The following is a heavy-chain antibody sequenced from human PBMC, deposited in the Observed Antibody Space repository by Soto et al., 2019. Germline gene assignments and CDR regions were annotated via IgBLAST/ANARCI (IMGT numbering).Heavy chain of an antibody. V-gene: IGHV1-8*01. CDR3: TRRVPPKEFDY. Sequence: QVHLVQSGAEVKKPGASVKVSCKAFGYTFTSYDINWVRQATGQGLEWMGWTNPNSGNTDYAQKLKGRVTMTRDTSISTAYMEVSSLSSEDAAVYYCTRRVPPKEFDYWGQGTLVTVSS. CDR2: TNPNSGNT. D-gene: IGHD3-3*01. CDR1: GYTFTSYD. J-gene: IGHJ4*02.